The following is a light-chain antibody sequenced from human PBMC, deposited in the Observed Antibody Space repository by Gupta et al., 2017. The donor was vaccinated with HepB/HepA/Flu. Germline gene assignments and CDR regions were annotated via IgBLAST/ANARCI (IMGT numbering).Light chain of an antibody. CDR1: SLRGYY. J-gene: IGLJ2*01. Sequence: SPELTHDHAASVVLGHTGSITCQGDSLRGYYATWYQKKPGQAPLLVIYGKNDRPSGIPDRFSGSNSGNTASLTITRAQAEDEADYYCYSGDTSGNHLGLFGGGTKLTV. CDR3: YSGDTSGNHLGL. V-gene: IGLV3-19*01. CDR2: GKN.